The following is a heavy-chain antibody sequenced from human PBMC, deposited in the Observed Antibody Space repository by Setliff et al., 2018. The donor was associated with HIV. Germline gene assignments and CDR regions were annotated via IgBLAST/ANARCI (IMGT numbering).Heavy chain of an antibody. D-gene: IGHD6-6*01. CDR1: GLTFSNYW. CDR3: ALTPYSSSSLSY. J-gene: IGHJ4*02. Sequence: PGGSLRLSCVASGLTFSNYWMHWVRQAPGKGLVWVSRIDSDGSDTDYADSVRGRFTISRDNAKNTLYLQMTSLRAEDTAVYYCALTPYSSSSLSYWGQGNLVTVSS. CDR2: IDSDGSDT. V-gene: IGHV3-74*01.